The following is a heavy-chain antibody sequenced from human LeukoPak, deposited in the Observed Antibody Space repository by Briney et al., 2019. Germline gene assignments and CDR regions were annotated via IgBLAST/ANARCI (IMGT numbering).Heavy chain of an antibody. Sequence: SETLSLTCTVSGGSISTYYWSWIRQPPGKGLGWIGYIYYTGSTNYHPSLKRRVTISVDTSNNQFSLKLSSVTAADTAVYYCARGGGSGRGNWFDPWGQGTLVTVSS. CDR2: IYYTGST. D-gene: IGHD3-10*01. V-gene: IGHV4-59*01. J-gene: IGHJ5*02. CDR3: ARGGGSGRGNWFDP. CDR1: GGSISTYY.